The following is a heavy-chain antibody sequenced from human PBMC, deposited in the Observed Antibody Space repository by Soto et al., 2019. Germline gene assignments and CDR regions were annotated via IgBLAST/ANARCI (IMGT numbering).Heavy chain of an antibody. V-gene: IGHV3-23*01. CDR1: GFTCSSYA. CDR2: ISGSGCST. Sequence: EVQLLESGGGLVQPGGSLRLSCAASGFTCSSYAMSCVRQAPGKGLEWVSAISGSGCSTYYEDSVKGRFTISRDNSKNTLYLQMNSLRAEDTAVYYCAKSPLWFGELINYYMDVWGKGTTVTVSS. CDR3: AKSPLWFGELINYYMDV. D-gene: IGHD3-10*01. J-gene: IGHJ6*03.